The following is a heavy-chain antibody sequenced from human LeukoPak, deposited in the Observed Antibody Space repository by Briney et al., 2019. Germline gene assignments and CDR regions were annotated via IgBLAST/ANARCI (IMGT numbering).Heavy chain of an antibody. D-gene: IGHD2-15*01. J-gene: IGHJ4*02. V-gene: IGHV3-7*01. Sequence: GGSLRLSCAASGFTFSSYWMSWVRQAPGKGLEWVSNIKQHGSEKYYVDSVKGRFTISRDNAKNSLYLQMNSLRAEDTAVYYCARHVVGVLAGGSLLYYFDYWGQGTLVTVSS. CDR3: ARHVVGVLAGGSLLYYFDY. CDR2: IKQHGSEK. CDR1: GFTFSSYW.